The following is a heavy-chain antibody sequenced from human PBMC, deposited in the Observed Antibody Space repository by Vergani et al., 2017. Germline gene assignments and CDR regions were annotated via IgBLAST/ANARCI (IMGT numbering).Heavy chain of an antibody. CDR2: IYYSGST. V-gene: IGHV4-59*01. D-gene: IGHD6-19*01. J-gene: IGHJ3*02. CDR3: ARDGYSSGWYESSVAFDI. CDR1: GCSISSYY. Sequence: QVQLQESGPGLVKPSETLSLTCTVSGCSISSYYWSWIRQPPGKGLGWIGYIYYSGSTNYNPSLKSRVTISVDTSKNQFSLKLSSVTAADTAVYYCARDGYSSGWYESSVAFDIWGQGRMVTVSS.